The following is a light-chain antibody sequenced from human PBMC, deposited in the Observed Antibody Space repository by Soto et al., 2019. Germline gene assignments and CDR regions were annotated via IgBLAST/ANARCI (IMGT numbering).Light chain of an antibody. CDR3: CSYAGSSTVV. CDR1: SSDVGSYNL. Sequence: QSALTQPASVSGSPGQSITISCTGTSSDVGSYNLVSWYQQHPGKAPKRMIHEGSKRPSGVSNRFSGSKSGNTASLTIAGLQAEDEADYYCCSYAGSSTVVFGGGTKLTVL. CDR2: EGS. V-gene: IGLV2-23*01. J-gene: IGLJ2*01.